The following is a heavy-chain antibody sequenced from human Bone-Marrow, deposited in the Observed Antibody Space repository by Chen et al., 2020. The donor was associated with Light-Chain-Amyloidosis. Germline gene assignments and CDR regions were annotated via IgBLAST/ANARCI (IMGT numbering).Heavy chain of an antibody. CDR1: GFTFSSFA. Sequence: QVELVESGGGVVQPGRTLTLSCSAAGFTFSSFAMHWVRQAPGKGLVWFTLKSYNGHVIYYSDSVKGWIIVTRDNSQGTTFLRMNTVSHKDTAVFLGAMDRGWVCGGAACSPGYDRWGQGALVTVSS. D-gene: IGHD2-21*01. CDR2: KSYNGHVI. V-gene: IGHV3-30*03. J-gene: IGHJ4*02. CDR3: AMDRGWVCGGAACSPGYDR.